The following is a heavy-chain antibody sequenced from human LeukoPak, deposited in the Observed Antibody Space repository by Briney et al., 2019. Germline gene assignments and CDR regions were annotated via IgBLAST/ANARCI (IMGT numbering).Heavy chain of an antibody. CDR1: GYTFTGYY. D-gene: IGHD6-13*01. Sequence: ASVKVSCKASGYTFTGYYMHWVRQAPGQGLEWMGWINPNSGGTNYAQKFQGRVTMTTDTSTSTAYMELRSLRSDDTAVYYCARVPIAAASFDYWGQGTLVTVSS. CDR3: ARVPIAAASFDY. J-gene: IGHJ4*02. CDR2: INPNSGGT. V-gene: IGHV1-2*02.